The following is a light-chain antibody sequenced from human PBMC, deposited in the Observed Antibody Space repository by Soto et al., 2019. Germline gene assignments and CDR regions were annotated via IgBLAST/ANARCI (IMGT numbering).Light chain of an antibody. V-gene: IGLV2-11*01. CDR2: DVS. CDR1: SSDVGGYTY. CDR3: CSYAGSYTWV. J-gene: IGLJ3*02. Sequence: QSALTQPRSVSGSPGQSVTISCTGTSSDVGGYTYVSWYQQHPGKAPKLMIYDVSKRPSGVPDRFSGSKSGNTASLTISGLQGDDEADYYCCSYAGSYTWVFGGGTQLTVL.